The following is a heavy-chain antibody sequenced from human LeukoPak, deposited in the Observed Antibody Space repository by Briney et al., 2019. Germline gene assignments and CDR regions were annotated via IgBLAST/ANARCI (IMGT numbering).Heavy chain of an antibody. D-gene: IGHD1-26*01. J-gene: IGHJ4*02. CDR2: IYYSGST. CDR1: GGSISSGGYY. Sequence: SETLSLTCTVSGGSISSGGYYWSWIRQHPGKGLEWIGYIYYSGSTYYNPSLKSRVTISVDTSKNQFSQKLSSVTAADTAVYYCAIVVGATIWYWGQGTLVTVSS. V-gene: IGHV4-31*03. CDR3: AIVVGATIWY.